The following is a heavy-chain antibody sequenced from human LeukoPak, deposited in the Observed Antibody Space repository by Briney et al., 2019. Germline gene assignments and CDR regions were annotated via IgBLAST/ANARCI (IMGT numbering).Heavy chain of an antibody. Sequence: PSETLSLTCAVYGGSFSGYYWSWIRQPPGKGLEWIGEINHSGSTNYNPSLKSRVTISVDTSKNQFSLKLSSVTAADTAVYYCARRLTMIVVVRGYYFDYWGQGTLVTVSS. J-gene: IGHJ4*02. D-gene: IGHD3-22*01. V-gene: IGHV4-34*01. CDR2: INHSGST. CDR1: GGSFSGYY. CDR3: ARRLTMIVVVRGYYFDY.